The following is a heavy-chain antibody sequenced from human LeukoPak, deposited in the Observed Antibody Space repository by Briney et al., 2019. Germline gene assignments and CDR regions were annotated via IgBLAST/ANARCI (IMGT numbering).Heavy chain of an antibody. CDR1: GFIFDDYG. CDR3: AREGYYGSGSSHDGSDI. Sequence: GGSLRLSCAASGFIFDDYGMSWVRQAPGKGLEWVSGINWNGGRTGYADSVKGRFSISRDNAKNSLYLQMNSLRAEDTAVYYCAREGYYGSGSSHDGSDIWGQGTMVTVSS. D-gene: IGHD3-10*01. CDR2: INWNGGRT. V-gene: IGHV3-20*04. J-gene: IGHJ3*02.